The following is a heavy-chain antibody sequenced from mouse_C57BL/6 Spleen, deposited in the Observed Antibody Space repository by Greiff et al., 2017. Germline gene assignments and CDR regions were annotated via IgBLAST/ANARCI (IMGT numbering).Heavy chain of an antibody. Sequence: EVQLVESGGGLVKPGGSLKLSCAASGFTFSSYAMSWVRQTPEKRLEWVATISDGGSYTYYPDNVKGRFTISRDNAKNNLYLQMSHLKSEDTAMYYCAREGGKGYAMDYWGQGTSVTVSS. D-gene: IGHD2-1*01. CDR1: GFTFSSYA. CDR2: ISDGGSYT. V-gene: IGHV5-4*01. CDR3: AREGGKGYAMDY. J-gene: IGHJ4*01.